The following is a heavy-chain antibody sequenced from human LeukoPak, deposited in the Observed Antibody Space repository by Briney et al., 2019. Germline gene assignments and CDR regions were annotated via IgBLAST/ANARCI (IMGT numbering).Heavy chain of an antibody. CDR1: GYSFTSYW. V-gene: IGHV5-51*01. J-gene: IGHJ5*02. CDR2: VYPGDSYT. D-gene: IGHD3-9*01. Sequence: GESLKISCEAPGYSFTSYWIAWVRQTPGKGLEYMGVVYPGDSYTTYSPSFQGQVTISADKSISTAYLHWSGLKASDTGICYCARTYDILSCYYRTGWLDPWRQGTLVAVSS. CDR3: ARTYDILSCYYRTGWLDP.